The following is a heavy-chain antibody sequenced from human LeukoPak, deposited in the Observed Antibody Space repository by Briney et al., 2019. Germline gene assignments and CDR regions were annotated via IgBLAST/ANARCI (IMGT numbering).Heavy chain of an antibody. CDR3: ARGAGYYYYMDV. V-gene: IGHV1-69*05. Sequence: SVKVPCKASGGTFSSYAISWVRQAPGQGLEWMGGIIPIFGTANYAQKFQGRVTITTDESTSTAYMELSSLRSEDTAVYYCARGAGYYYYMDVWGKGTTVTVSS. CDR1: GGTFSSYA. CDR2: IIPIFGTA. J-gene: IGHJ6*03.